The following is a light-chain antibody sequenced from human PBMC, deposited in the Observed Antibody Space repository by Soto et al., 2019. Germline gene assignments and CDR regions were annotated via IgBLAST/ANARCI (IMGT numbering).Light chain of an antibody. CDR1: SSDVGGYNY. J-gene: IGLJ2*01. Sequence: QSALTQPRSVSGSPGPSVTISCTGTSSDVGGYNYVSWYQQHPGKDPKLMIYDVSKRPSGVPDRFSGSKSGNTASLTISGLQAEDEADYYCCSYAGSYTYVVFGGGTKLTVL. CDR3: CSYAGSYTYVV. CDR2: DVS. V-gene: IGLV2-11*01.